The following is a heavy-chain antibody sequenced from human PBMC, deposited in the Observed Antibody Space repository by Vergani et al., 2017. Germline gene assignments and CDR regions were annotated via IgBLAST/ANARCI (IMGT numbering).Heavy chain of an antibody. Sequence: QAQLVESGGGVVQPGGSLRLSCVGSGISFENSGMHWVRQAPGKGLEWVGLIRGDGSNQYYRDSVKGRFTISRDNSKNTVYLQINGLRGEDTAIYYCAKSLLGIVAGNGMDVWGQGTTVTVFS. V-gene: IGHV3-30*02. CDR2: IRGDGSNQ. CDR1: GISFENSG. D-gene: IGHD5-12*01. CDR3: AKSLLGIVAGNGMDV. J-gene: IGHJ6*02.